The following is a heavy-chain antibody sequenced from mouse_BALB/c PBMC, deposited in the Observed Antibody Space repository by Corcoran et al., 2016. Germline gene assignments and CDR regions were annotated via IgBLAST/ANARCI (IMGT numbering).Heavy chain of an antibody. CDR1: GYPFSSYW. Sequence: QVQLQQSGAELMKPGASVKISCKATGYPFSSYWIEWVQQRPGHGLEWIGEILPGSGSTNYNEKFKGKATFTADTSSNTAYMQLSSLTSEDSAVYYCARRDYYYGSRDYAMDYWGQGTSVTVSS. J-gene: IGHJ4*01. CDR3: ARRDYYYGSRDYAMDY. D-gene: IGHD1-1*01. V-gene: IGHV1-9*01. CDR2: ILPGSGST.